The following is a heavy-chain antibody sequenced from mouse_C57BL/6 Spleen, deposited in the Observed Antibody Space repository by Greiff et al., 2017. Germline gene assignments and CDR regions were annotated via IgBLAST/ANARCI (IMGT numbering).Heavy chain of an antibody. D-gene: IGHD4-1*01. V-gene: IGHV1-42*01. J-gene: IGHJ2*01. CDR3: ARDVELGLYYDY. CDR2: INPSTGGT. Sequence: VQLKESGPELVKPGASVKISCKASGYSFTGYYMNWVKQSPEKSLEWIGEINPSTGGTTYNQKFKAKATLTVDKSSSTAYMQLKSLTSEDSAVYYCARDVELGLYYDYWGQGTTLTVSS. CDR1: GYSFTGYY.